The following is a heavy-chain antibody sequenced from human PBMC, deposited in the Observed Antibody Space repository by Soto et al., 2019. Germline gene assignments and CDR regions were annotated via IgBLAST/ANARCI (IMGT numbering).Heavy chain of an antibody. CDR3: ARDPFYGWFDS. CDR2: MTPDSGDT. CDR1: GHTLASYD. D-gene: IGHD3-16*01. V-gene: IGHV1-8*01. J-gene: IGHJ5*01. Sequence: QVQLVQSGAEVRKPGASVKVSCKASGHTLASYDINWVRQATGQGLEWMGWMTPDSGDTGYAQKFQGRVTMTWGTSRTKAYMELSSLRSDDTAVYYCARDPFYGWFDSWGQWTLVTVSS.